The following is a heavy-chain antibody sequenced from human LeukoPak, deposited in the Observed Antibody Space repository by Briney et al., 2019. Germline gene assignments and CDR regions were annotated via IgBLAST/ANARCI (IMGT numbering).Heavy chain of an antibody. CDR1: GFTFSSNA. CDR3: ARGHLVVRGVVDY. V-gene: IGHV3-64*01. CDR2: ISSDGGST. D-gene: IGHD3-10*01. Sequence: GGSLRLSCAASGFTFSSNAMHWVRQAPGDRLEYVSSISSDGGSTYYANSVKGRFTISRDNSKNTLYLQMGSLRAEDMAVYYCARGHLVVRGVVDYWGQGTLVTVSS. J-gene: IGHJ4*02.